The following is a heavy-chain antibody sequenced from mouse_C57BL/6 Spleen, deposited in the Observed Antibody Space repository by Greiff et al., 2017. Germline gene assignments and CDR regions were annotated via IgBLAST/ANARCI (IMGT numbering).Heavy chain of an antibody. J-gene: IGHJ3*01. CDR3: TARAPIDSSAY. CDR1: GFNIKDYY. CDR2: IDPEDGDT. V-gene: IGHV14-1*01. D-gene: IGHD3-2*01. Sequence: VKLQQSGAELVRPGASVTLSCTASGFNIKDYYMHWVKQRPEPGLEWIGRIDPEDGDTEYAPKFQGKATMTADTTSNTAYLQHSSRTTEETAVYYCTARAPIDSSAYWGQGTLVTVSA.